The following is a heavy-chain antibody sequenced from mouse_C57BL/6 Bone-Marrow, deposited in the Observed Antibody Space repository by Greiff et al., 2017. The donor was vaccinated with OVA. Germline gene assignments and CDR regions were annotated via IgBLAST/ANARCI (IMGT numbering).Heavy chain of an antibody. D-gene: IGHD4-1*01. V-gene: IGHV1-55*01. CDR2: IYPGSGST. CDR3: ARGGLGYAMGY. CDR1: GYTFTSYW. J-gene: IGHJ4*01. Sequence: VQLQQPGAELVKPGASVKMSCKASGYTFTSYWITWVKQRPGQGLEWIGDIYPGSGSTNYNEKFKSKATLTVDTSSSTAYMQLSSLTSEDTAVYYCARGGLGYAMGYWGQGTSVTVSS.